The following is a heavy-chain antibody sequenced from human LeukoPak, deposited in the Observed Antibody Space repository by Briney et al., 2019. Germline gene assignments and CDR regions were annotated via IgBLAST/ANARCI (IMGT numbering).Heavy chain of an antibody. CDR3: ARADYYDTSGYPPYTDAFDI. J-gene: IGHJ3*02. V-gene: IGHV4-39*07. Sequence: SETLSLTCTVSGGSISSYYWGWIRQPPGKGLEWIGSIYYSGSTYYNPSLKSRVTISVDTSKNKFSLKLSSVTAADTAVYYCARADYYDTSGYPPYTDAFDIWGQGTMVTVSS. CDR1: GGSISSYY. D-gene: IGHD3-22*01. CDR2: IYYSGST.